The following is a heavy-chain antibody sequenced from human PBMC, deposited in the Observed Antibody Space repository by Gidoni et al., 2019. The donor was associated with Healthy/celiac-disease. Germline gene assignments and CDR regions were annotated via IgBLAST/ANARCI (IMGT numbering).Heavy chain of an antibody. V-gene: IGHV3-21*01. Sequence: EVPLVESGGGLVKPGGSLRLSCADSGLTFSSYSMNWVRQAPGKGLEWVSAISSSSSYIYYADSVKGRFTISRDNAKNSLYLQMNSLRAEDTAVYYCARAPFTTGFDYWGQGTLVTVSS. CDR2: ISSSSSYI. CDR3: ARAPFTTGFDY. J-gene: IGHJ4*02. D-gene: IGHD3-22*01. CDR1: GLTFSSYS.